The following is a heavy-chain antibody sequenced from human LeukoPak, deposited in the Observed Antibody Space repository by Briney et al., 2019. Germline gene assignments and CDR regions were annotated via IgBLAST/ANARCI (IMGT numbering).Heavy chain of an antibody. V-gene: IGHV3-23*01. CDR2: ITGSGDTT. CDR1: GFTFSTYA. CDR3: ARAYGSSGYYQLPIDY. Sequence: GGSLRLSCAASGFTFSTYAMSWVRQAPGKGLEWLCGITGSGDTTHHVDSVKGRFTVSRDNSKNTLFPQMNSLRVEDTALYYCARAYGSSGYYQLPIDYWGQGTLVSVSS. D-gene: IGHD3-22*01. J-gene: IGHJ4*02.